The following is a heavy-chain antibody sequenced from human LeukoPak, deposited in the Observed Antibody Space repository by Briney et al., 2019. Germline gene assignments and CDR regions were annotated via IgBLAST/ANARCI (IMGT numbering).Heavy chain of an antibody. CDR2: IRYDGSNK. CDR1: GFTFSSYG. CDR3: ARVSYYDSSGYYLAY. V-gene: IGHV3-30*02. J-gene: IGHJ4*02. D-gene: IGHD3-22*01. Sequence: GGSLRLSCAASGFTFSSYGMHWVRQAPGKGLEWVAFIRYDGSNKYYADSVKGRFTISRDNSKNTLYLQMGSLRAEDMAVYYCARVSYYDSSGYYLAYWGQGTLVTVSS.